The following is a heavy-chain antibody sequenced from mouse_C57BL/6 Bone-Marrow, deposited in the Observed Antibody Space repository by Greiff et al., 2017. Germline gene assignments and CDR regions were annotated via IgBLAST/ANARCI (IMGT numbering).Heavy chain of an antibody. J-gene: IGHJ3*01. CDR2: IDPSNGTT. D-gene: IGHD2-3*01. CDR1: GYTFTSYW. Sequence: QVQLKQPGAELVMPGASVKLSCTASGYTFTSYWMHWVKQRPGQGLEWIGRIDPSNGTTNYNPKFKGKSTLTADKSSSTAYMQLSSLTSEDSAVYYCARDDDYYESAYWGQGTLVTVSA. V-gene: IGHV1-69*01. CDR3: ARDDDYYESAY.